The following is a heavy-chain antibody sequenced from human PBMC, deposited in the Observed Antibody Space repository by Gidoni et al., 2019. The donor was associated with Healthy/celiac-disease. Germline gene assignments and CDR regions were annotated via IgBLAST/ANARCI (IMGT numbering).Heavy chain of an antibody. J-gene: IGHJ4*02. V-gene: IGHV4-34*01. CDR2: INHSGST. Sequence: QVQLQQWGAGLLKPSETLSLTCAVYGGSFSGYYWSWIRQPPGKGLEWIGEINHSGSTNYNPSLKSRVTISVDTSKNQFSLKLSSVTAADTAVYYCASSSIVVVPAARLAYWGQGTLVTVSS. D-gene: IGHD2-2*01. CDR1: GGSFSGYY. CDR3: ASSSIVVVPAARLAY.